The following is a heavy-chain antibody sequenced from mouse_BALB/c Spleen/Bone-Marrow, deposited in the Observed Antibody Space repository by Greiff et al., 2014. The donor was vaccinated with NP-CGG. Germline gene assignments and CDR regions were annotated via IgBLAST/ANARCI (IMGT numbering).Heavy chain of an antibody. CDR3: AKLTWDEGDY. Sequence: VQLQQSGPGLVAPSQSLSITCTVSGFSLTDYGVSWIRQPPGKGLEWLGVIWGAGITYYNSALKSRLSISKGNSKSQVFLKMNGLQTDDTAMYYCAKLTWDEGDYWGQGTTLTVSS. CDR1: GFSLTDYG. CDR2: IWGAGIT. D-gene: IGHD4-1*01. V-gene: IGHV2-6-5*01. J-gene: IGHJ2*01.